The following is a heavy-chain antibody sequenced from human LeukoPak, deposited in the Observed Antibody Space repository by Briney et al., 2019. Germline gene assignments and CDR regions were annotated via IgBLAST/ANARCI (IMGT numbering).Heavy chain of an antibody. Sequence: SETLSLTCTVSGGSISSSSYYWGWIRQPPGRGLEWIGSIYYSGSTYYNPSLKSRVTISVDTSKNQFSLKLSSVTAADTAVYYCARHPLADSGSYPGYWGQGTLVTVSS. D-gene: IGHD1-26*01. CDR3: ARHPLADSGSYPGY. J-gene: IGHJ4*02. V-gene: IGHV4-39*01. CDR2: IYYSGST. CDR1: GGSISSSSYY.